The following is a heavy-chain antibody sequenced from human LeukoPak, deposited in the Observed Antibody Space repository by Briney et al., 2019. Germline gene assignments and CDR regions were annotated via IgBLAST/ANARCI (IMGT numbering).Heavy chain of an antibody. CDR2: ISGSGGST. Sequence: GGSLRLSCGASRLTLSTYTMNWVRQAPGKGLEWVSAISGSGGSTYYADSVKGRFTISRDNSKYTLYLQMNSLRAEDTAVYFCAEARILGRYYYGMDVWGQGTTVTVSS. J-gene: IGHJ6*02. D-gene: IGHD1-14*01. V-gene: IGHV3-23*01. CDR1: RLTLSTYT. CDR3: AEARILGRYYYGMDV.